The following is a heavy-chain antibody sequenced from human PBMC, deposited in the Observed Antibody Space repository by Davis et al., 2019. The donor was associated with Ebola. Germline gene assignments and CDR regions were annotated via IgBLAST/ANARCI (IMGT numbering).Heavy chain of an antibody. CDR1: GGTFSSYA. CDR2: IIPILGIA. V-gene: IGHV1-69*04. J-gene: IGHJ3*02. D-gene: IGHD6-19*01. CDR3: ATRGSYSSGWYPGAFDI. Sequence: SVKVSCKASGGTFSSYAISWVRQAPGQGLEWMGRIIPILGIANYAQKFQGRVTITADKSTSTAYMELSSLRSEDTAVYYCATRGSYSSGWYPGAFDIWGQGTMVTVSS.